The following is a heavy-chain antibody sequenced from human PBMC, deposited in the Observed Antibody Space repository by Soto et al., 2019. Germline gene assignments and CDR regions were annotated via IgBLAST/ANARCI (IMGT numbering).Heavy chain of an antibody. CDR1: GFTFSSYA. CDR2: ISGSGGST. CDR3: AKVTPTGSSSWYYYYGIDV. V-gene: IGHV3-23*01. Sequence: GGSLRLSCAASGFTFSSYAMSWVRQAPGKGLEWVSAISGSGGSTYYADSVKGRFTISRDNSKNTLYLQMNSLRAEDTAVYYCAKVTPTGSSSWYYYYGIDVWGQGTTVTVSS. D-gene: IGHD6-13*01. J-gene: IGHJ6*02.